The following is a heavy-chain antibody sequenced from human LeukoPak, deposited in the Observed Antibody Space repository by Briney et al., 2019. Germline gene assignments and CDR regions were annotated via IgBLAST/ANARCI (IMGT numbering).Heavy chain of an antibody. V-gene: IGHV3-30*02. CDR3: AKSPMTSVNYVDF. CDR1: GFSFSTYA. CDR2: IRNDGSKR. J-gene: IGHJ1*01. D-gene: IGHD3-16*01. Sequence: GGSLRLSCAASGFSFSTYAMHWVRQAPGKGLEWVAYIRNDGSKRYYADSVKGRFTISRDNSKNTLSLQMNSLRGEDKAVYYCAKSPMTSVNYVDFWGQGTLVTVSS.